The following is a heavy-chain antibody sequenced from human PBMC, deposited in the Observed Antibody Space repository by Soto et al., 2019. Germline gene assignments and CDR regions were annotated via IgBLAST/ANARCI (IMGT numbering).Heavy chain of an antibody. Sequence: QVQLVQSGAEEKKPGASVKVSCKASGYIFSRNDIHWVRQAPGQRLEWMGWMNAGNGNTRYSREFLARVTFTRDTAASTGYMELSSLRSEDTAVYYCARAAGMVALDYWGQGTLVTVSS. CDR3: ARAAGMVALDY. CDR2: MNAGNGNT. D-gene: IGHD5-18*01. J-gene: IGHJ4*02. CDR1: GYIFSRND. V-gene: IGHV1-3*05.